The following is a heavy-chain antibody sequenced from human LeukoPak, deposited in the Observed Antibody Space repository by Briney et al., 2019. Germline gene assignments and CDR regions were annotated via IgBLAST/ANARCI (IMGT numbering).Heavy chain of an antibody. CDR2: IYYSGST. Sequence: SETLSLTCTVSGGSISSYYWSWIRQPPGKGLEWIGYIYYSGSTNYNPSLKSRVTISVDTSKNQFSLNLSSVTAADTAVYFCARGLGDRVAVVASADSWGQGTLVTVSS. J-gene: IGHJ4*02. V-gene: IGHV4-59*08. CDR1: GGSISSYY. CDR3: ARGLGDRVAVVASADS. D-gene: IGHD6-19*01.